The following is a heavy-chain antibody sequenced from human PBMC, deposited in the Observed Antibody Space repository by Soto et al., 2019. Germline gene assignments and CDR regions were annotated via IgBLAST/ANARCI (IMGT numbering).Heavy chain of an antibody. J-gene: IGHJ4*02. D-gene: IGHD6-19*01. V-gene: IGHV3-9*01. Sequence: VQLVESGGDLVQPGRSLRLSCAASGFTFDDYAMHWVRQAPGKGLEWVSSISWNSDSIGYADSVRGRFTISRDNAKNSLYLQMNSLRGEDTALYYCTKDMDDTSGWYGMDSWGQGTLVTVSS. CDR3: TKDMDDTSGWYGMDS. CDR1: GFTFDDYA. CDR2: ISWNSDSI.